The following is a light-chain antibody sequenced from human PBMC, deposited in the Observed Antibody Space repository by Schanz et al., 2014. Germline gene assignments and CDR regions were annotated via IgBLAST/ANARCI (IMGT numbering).Light chain of an antibody. Sequence: EIVLTQSPATLSLSPGEGATLSCRASQSVSTYLAWCQQNPGQTPRLRMFDASSRATGIPARSSGSGSGADFTLTISSLEPEGVAVYHCQQRSNWPPLTFGGGTKVEI. V-gene: IGKV3-11*01. CDR3: QQRSNWPPLT. CDR1: QSVSTY. J-gene: IGKJ4*01. CDR2: DAS.